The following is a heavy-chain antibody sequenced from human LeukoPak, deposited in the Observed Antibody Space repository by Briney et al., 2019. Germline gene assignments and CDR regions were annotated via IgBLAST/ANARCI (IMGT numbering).Heavy chain of an antibody. CDR1: GGSISSGGYS. D-gene: IGHD7-27*01. Sequence: SETLSLTCAVSGGSISSGGYSWSWIRQPPGKGLEWIGYIYHSGSTYYNPSLKSRVTISVDTSKNQFSLKLSSVTAADTAVYYCARQNNWGTYYFDYWGQGTLVTVSS. V-gene: IGHV4-30-2*01. CDR2: IYHSGST. CDR3: ARQNNWGTYYFDY. J-gene: IGHJ4*02.